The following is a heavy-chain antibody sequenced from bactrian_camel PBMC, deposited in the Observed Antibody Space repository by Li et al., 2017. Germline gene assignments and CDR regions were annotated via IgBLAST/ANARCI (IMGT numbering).Heavy chain of an antibody. V-gene: IGHV3S54*01. CDR3: VRESHDGGSWSAQHLNSDY. D-gene: IGHD6*01. CDR2: IATTSGST. Sequence: VQLVESGGGSVQAGGSLRLSCVVQDNLYRRIPMGWFRQAPGKEREAVASIATTSGSTDYADSVKGRFTISRDNAKNTLYLQMNSLQVEDTAVYYCVRESHDGGSWSAQHLNSDYWGQGTQVTVS. CDR1: DNLYRRIP. J-gene: IGHJ4*01.